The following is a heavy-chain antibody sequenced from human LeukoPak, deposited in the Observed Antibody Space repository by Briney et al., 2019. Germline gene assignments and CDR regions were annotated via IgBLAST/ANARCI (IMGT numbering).Heavy chain of an antibody. Sequence: GGSLRLSCAASGFTFSSYWMSWVRQAPGKGLEWVANIKQDGSEKYYVDSVKGRFTISRDNAKNSLYLQMNSLRAEDTAVYYCARRPYSGSTEGDFDYWGQGTLVTVSS. CDR2: IKQDGSEK. D-gene: IGHD1-26*01. V-gene: IGHV3-7*01. CDR3: ARRPYSGSTEGDFDY. CDR1: GFTFSSYW. J-gene: IGHJ4*02.